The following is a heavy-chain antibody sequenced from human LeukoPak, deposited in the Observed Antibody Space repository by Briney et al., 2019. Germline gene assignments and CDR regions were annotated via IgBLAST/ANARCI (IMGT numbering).Heavy chain of an antibody. Sequence: GGSLRLSCIGSGFTFGDYAMSWVRQAPGKGLEWVGFIRSKPYGRTTEYAASVKGRFTISRDESKSIAYLHMNSLKSEDTAVYFCTRATDYSDSSGYYYFFDSWGQGTLVTVSS. J-gene: IGHJ4*02. CDR3: TRATDYSDSSGYYYFFDS. D-gene: IGHD3-22*01. CDR2: IRSKPYGRTT. CDR1: GFTFGDYA. V-gene: IGHV3-49*04.